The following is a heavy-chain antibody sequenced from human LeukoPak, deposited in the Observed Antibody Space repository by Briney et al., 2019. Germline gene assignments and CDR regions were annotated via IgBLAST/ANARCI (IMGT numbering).Heavy chain of an antibody. J-gene: IGHJ5*02. Sequence: GGSLRLSCAASGFTFSSCWMTWVRQAPGKGLEWVANIKQDGNEKYYVDSVKGRFSISRDNAKNSVYLQMNSMRAEDTAVYYCARALVGGSASWGQGTLVTVSS. CDR1: GFTFSSCW. V-gene: IGHV3-7*04. D-gene: IGHD1-26*01. CDR2: IKQDGNEK. CDR3: ARALVGGSAS.